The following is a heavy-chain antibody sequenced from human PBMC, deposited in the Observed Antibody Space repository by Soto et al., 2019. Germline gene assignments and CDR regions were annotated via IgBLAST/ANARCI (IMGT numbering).Heavy chain of an antibody. CDR3: ARIVAAASTFRWFDP. CDR2: IYYSGST. V-gene: IGHV4-59*01. J-gene: IGHJ5*02. CDR1: GGSISSYY. D-gene: IGHD6-13*01. Sequence: SGTLCLTCTVSGGSISSYYWSWVRQPPGKGLEWIGYIYYSGSTNYNPSLKSRVTISVDTSKNQFSLKLSSVTAADTAVYYCARIVAAASTFRWFDPWGQGPLVPV.